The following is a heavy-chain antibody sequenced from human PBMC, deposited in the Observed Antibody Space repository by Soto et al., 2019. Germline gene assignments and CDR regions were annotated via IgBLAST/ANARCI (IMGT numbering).Heavy chain of an antibody. D-gene: IGHD2-21*02. CDR1: GDTYASYY. V-gene: IGHV1-46*03. CDR3: AADCPRRDFDY. J-gene: IGHJ4*02. CDR2: INPSGDST. Sequence: ASVKFLCKASGDTYASYYMEWLRQSPGQGLEWMGIINPSGDSTSYAQKFQGRVTMTRDTSTSTVYMELSSLRSEDTAVYYCAADCPRRDFDYWGQGTLVTVSS.